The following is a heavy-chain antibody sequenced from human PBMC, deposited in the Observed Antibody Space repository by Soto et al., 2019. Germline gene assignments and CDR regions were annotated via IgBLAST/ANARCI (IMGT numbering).Heavy chain of an antibody. Sequence: EVQLVESGGGLVQPGGSLRLSCAASGFTFRSYAMHWVRQAPGKGLEYVSAISDDGGRTYYANSVKGGFTISRDNSKNTLYLQMGSLRPEDTAVYYCARRFGDYWGQGTLVTVSS. D-gene: IGHD3-10*01. CDR1: GFTFRSYA. CDR2: ISDDGGRT. J-gene: IGHJ4*02. V-gene: IGHV3-64*01. CDR3: ARRFGDY.